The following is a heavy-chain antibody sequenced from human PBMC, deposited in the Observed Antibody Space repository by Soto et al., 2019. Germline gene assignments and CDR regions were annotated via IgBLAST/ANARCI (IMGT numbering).Heavy chain of an antibody. Sequence: GGSLRLSCAASGFTFSSYSMNWVRQAPWKGLEWVSYISSSSSTIYYADSVKGRFTISRDNAKNSLYLQMNSLRAEERAMYYCAGDFPRSPVKGYYWGQGTMVTVSS. J-gene: IGHJ4*02. CDR2: ISSSSSTI. V-gene: IGHV3-48*01. CDR1: GFTFSSYS. CDR3: AGDFPRSPVKGYY.